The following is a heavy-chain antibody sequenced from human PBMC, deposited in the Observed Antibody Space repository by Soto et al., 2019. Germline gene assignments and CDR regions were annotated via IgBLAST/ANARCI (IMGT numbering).Heavy chain of an antibody. D-gene: IGHD3-3*01. Sequence: SLTCAVYGGSFSGYYWSWIRQPPGKGLEWIGEINHSGSTNYNPSLKSRVTISVDTSKNQFSLKLSSVTAADTAVYYCARARYDFWRGYYYYYGMDVWGQGTTVTLSS. CDR3: ARARYDFWRGYYYYYGMDV. CDR2: INHSGST. J-gene: IGHJ6*02. CDR1: GGSFSGYY. V-gene: IGHV4-34*01.